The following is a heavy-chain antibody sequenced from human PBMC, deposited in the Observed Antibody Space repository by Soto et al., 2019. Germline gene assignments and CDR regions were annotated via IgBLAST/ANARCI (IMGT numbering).Heavy chain of an antibody. CDR3: ARNWGRSAWKLGNHDAFDV. V-gene: IGHV3-23*01. J-gene: IGHJ3*01. CDR2: ISGSGDTT. D-gene: IGHD3-16*01. CDR1: GFIFSNYA. Sequence: EVQVLESGGGLVQPGGSLRLSCSVSGFIFSNYAMTWVRQAPGKGLEWVSGISGSGDTTDYADSVKGRFTISRDNSKNTLYLQINSLRAEDTAVYSCARNWGRSAWKLGNHDAFDVWGQGTMVTVSS.